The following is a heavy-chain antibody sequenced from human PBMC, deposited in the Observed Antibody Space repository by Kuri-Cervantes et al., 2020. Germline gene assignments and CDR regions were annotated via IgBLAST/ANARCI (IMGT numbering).Heavy chain of an antibody. CDR1: GGSISSYY. J-gene: IGHJ4*02. D-gene: IGHD3-22*01. CDR2: IYYSGST. Sequence: ESLKISCTVSGGSISSYYWSWIRQPPGKGLEWIGYIYYSGSTNYNPSLKSRVTISVDTSKNQFSLKLSSVTAADTAVYYCAGSSGYYFDYWGQGTLVTVSS. V-gene: IGHV4-59*01. CDR3: AGSSGYYFDY.